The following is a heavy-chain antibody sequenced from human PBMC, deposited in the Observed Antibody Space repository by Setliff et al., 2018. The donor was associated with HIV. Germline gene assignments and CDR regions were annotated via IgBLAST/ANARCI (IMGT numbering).Heavy chain of an antibody. V-gene: IGHV3-48*03. CDR2: ISSSGSPI. Sequence: GGSLRLSCVASGFTFSNYDMIWVRQAPGKGLEWISYISSSGSPIYHADSVEGRFTTSRDNAKNSLYLLMDSLGVEDTAVYYCARVLLVTNAVYGVASNWFDPWGQGTLVTVSS. J-gene: IGHJ5*02. D-gene: IGHD2-8*01. CDR1: GFTFSNYD. CDR3: ARVLLVTNAVYGVASNWFDP.